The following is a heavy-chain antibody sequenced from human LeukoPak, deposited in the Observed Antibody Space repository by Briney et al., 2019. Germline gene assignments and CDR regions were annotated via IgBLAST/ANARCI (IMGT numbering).Heavy chain of an antibody. Sequence: GGSLRLSCAASGFTFSSYEMNWVRRAPGKGLEWVSYISSSGSTIYYADSVKGRFTISRDNAKNSLYLQMNSLRAEDTAVYYCARVGGNEQQWLVGYYYYGMDVWGKGTTVTVSS. CDR2: ISSSGSTI. V-gene: IGHV3-48*03. CDR3: ARVGGNEQQWLVGYYYYGMDV. J-gene: IGHJ6*04. CDR1: GFTFSSYE. D-gene: IGHD6-19*01.